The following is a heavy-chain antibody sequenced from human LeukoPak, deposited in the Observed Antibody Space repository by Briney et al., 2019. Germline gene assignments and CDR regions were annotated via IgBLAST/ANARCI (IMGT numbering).Heavy chain of an antibody. CDR1: GFTFSSYS. D-gene: IGHD3-22*01. V-gene: IGHV3-21*01. Sequence: GGSLRLSCAASGFTFSSYSMNWVRQAPGKGLEWVSSISSSSSYIYYADSVKGRFTISRDNAKNSLYLQMNSLRAEDTAVYYCARDRYYYDSSGYYDASDIWGQGTMVTVSS. CDR3: ARDRYYYDSSGYYDASDI. J-gene: IGHJ3*02. CDR2: ISSSSSYI.